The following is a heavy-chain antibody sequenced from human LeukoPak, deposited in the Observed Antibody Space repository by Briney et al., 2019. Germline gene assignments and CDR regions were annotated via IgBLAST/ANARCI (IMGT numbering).Heavy chain of an antibody. CDR1: GGSFSGYY. V-gene: IGHV4-34*01. CDR2: IKHSGST. D-gene: IGHD2-2*02. CDR3: ARGRGSCSSTSCYILDY. J-gene: IGHJ4*02. Sequence: SETLSLTCAVYGGSFSGYYWSWIRQPPGKGLEWIGEIKHSGSTNYNPSLKSRVTISVDTSKNQFSLKLSSVTAADTAVYYCARGRGSCSSTSCYILDYWGQGTLVTVSS.